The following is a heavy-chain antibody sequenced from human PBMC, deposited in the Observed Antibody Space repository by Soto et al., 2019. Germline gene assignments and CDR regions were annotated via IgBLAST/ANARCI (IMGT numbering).Heavy chain of an antibody. J-gene: IGHJ6*02. CDR3: ARDNRTSFYYYYGMDV. CDR2: INPSDGST. Sequence: QVQLVQSGAEVKKPGASVKVSCKASGYTFTSYYMHWVRQAPGQGLEWMGIINPSDGSTSYAQKFQGRVTMTRDTSTSTVYMELSSLRSEDKAVYYCARDNRTSFYYYYGMDVWGQGTTVTVSS. CDR1: GYTFTSYY. D-gene: IGHD1-26*01. V-gene: IGHV1-46*01.